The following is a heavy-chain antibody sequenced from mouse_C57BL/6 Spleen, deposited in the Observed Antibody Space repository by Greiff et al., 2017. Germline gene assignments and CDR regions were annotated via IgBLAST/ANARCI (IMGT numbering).Heavy chain of an antibody. D-gene: IGHD4-1*01. CDR3: ARYDIMPGSYYAMDN. Sequence: EVQGVESGGGLVQPGGSLSLSCAASGFTFTDYYMSWVRQPPGKALEWLGFIRNKANGYTTEYSASVKGRFTISRDNSQSILYLQMNALRAEDSATYYCARYDIMPGSYYAMDNWGQGASGTVS. J-gene: IGHJ4*01. CDR1: GFTFTDYY. CDR2: IRNKANGYTT. V-gene: IGHV7-3*01.